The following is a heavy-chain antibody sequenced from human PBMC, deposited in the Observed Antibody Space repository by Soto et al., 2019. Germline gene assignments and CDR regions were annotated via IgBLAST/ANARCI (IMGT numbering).Heavy chain of an antibody. CDR2: ISGGGDAT. J-gene: IGHJ4*02. CDR1: GFTFGNYA. Sequence: EVQLLESGGGLVQPGGSLRLSCAASGFTFGNYAFSWVRQAPGKGLEWVSVISGGGDATYYPDSVKGRFTTSRDNSKNTVYLQMNSLRAEDTAVYYCAKKSLVSITIHALYCFDYWGKGTLVTVSS. V-gene: IGHV3-23*01. CDR3: AKKSLVSITIHALYCFDY. D-gene: IGHD2-8*02.